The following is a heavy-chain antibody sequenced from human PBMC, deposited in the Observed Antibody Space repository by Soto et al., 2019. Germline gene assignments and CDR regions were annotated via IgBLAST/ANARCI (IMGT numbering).Heavy chain of an antibody. V-gene: IGHV4-59*01. D-gene: IGHD5-12*01. CDR2: IYYSGST. Sequence: KTSETLSLTCTVSGGSISSYYWSWIRQPPGKGLEWIGYIYYSGSTNYNPSLKSRVTISVDTSKNQFSLKLSSVTAADTAVYYCAGSRGYSGFPYYYGMDVWGQGTTVTVSS. J-gene: IGHJ6*02. CDR1: GGSISSYY. CDR3: AGSRGYSGFPYYYGMDV.